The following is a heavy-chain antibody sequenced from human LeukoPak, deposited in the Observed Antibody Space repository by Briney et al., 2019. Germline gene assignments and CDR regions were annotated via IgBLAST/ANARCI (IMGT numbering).Heavy chain of an antibody. CDR1: GYSISSGYY. CDR2: IYHSGST. J-gene: IGHJ4*02. Sequence: PSETLSLTCTVSGYSISSGYYWGWIRQPPGKGLEWIGSIYHSGSTYYNPSLKSRVTISVDTSKNQFSLKLSSVTAADTAVYYCARGRVWFGVRYFDYWGQGTLVTVSS. CDR3: ARGRVWFGVRYFDY. D-gene: IGHD3-10*01. V-gene: IGHV4-38-2*02.